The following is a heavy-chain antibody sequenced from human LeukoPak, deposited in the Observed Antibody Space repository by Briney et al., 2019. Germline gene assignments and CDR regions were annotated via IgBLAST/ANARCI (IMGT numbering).Heavy chain of an antibody. CDR2: IYYSGST. CDR3: AREPYGFNWFDP. V-gene: IGHV4-59*01. CDR1: GGSINSYF. J-gene: IGHJ5*02. Sequence: KPSETLSLTCTVSGGSINSYFWSWIRQPPGKGLEWIGFIYYSGSTNYNPSLKSRVTISVDTSKNQFSLKLSSVTAADTAVYYCAREPYGFNWFDPWGQGTLVTVSS. D-gene: IGHD3-3*01.